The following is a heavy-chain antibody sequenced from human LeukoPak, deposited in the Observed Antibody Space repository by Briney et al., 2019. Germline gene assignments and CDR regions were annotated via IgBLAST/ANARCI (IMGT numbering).Heavy chain of an antibody. Sequence: SVKVSCKASGGTFSSYAISWVRQAPGQGLEWMGGIIPIFGTANYAQKFQGRVTITADKSTSTAYMELSSLGSEDTAVYYCARDSIGGYDILTGYVPAPNWFDPWGQGTLVTVSS. D-gene: IGHD3-9*01. J-gene: IGHJ5*02. V-gene: IGHV1-69*06. CDR2: IIPIFGTA. CDR3: ARDSIGGYDILTGYVPAPNWFDP. CDR1: GGTFSSYA.